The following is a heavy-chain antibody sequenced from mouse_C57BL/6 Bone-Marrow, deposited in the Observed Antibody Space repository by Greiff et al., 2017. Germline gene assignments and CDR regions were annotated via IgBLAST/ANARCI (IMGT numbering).Heavy chain of an antibody. V-gene: IGHV1-19*01. CDR3: ARTLLVRYWYFDV. CDR1: GYTFTDYY. Sequence: VQLQQPGPVLVKPGASVKMSCKASGYTFTDYYMNWVKQSHGKSLEWIGVINPYNGGTSYNQKFKGKATLTVDKSSSTAYMELNSLTSEDSAVYYCARTLLVRYWYFDVWGTGTTVTVSS. J-gene: IGHJ1*03. D-gene: IGHD1-1*01. CDR2: INPYNGGT.